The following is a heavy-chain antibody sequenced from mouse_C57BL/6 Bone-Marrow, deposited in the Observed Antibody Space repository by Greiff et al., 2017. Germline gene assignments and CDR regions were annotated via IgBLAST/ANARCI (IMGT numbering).Heavy chain of an antibody. J-gene: IGHJ1*03. CDR2: IYPGCGST. V-gene: IGHV1-55*01. D-gene: IGHD1-1*01. CDR3: ARGLLRGYWYFDV. CDR1: GYTFTSYW. Sequence: QVPLQQPGAALVKPGASVKMSCKASGYTFTSYWITWVKQRPGQGLEWICDIYPGCGSTNYNEKFKSKATLTVDTSSSTAYMQLSSLTSEDSAVYYCARGLLRGYWYFDVWGTGTTVTGAS.